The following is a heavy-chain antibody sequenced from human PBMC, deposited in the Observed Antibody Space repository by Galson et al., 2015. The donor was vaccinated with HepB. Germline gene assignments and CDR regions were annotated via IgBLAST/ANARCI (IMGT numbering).Heavy chain of an antibody. CDR2: IYNSGST. V-gene: IGHV4-59*08. J-gene: IGHJ4*02. Sequence: ETLSLTCTVSGDSISSRYWSWIRQPPGKEFEWIGFIYNSGSTNYSPSLKSRVTMSADTSKNQFSLKLTSVTAADTAVYYCARHSPTYTGTYDYWGQGTLVTVSS. CDR1: GDSISSRY. D-gene: IGHD1-26*01. CDR3: ARHSPTYTGTYDY.